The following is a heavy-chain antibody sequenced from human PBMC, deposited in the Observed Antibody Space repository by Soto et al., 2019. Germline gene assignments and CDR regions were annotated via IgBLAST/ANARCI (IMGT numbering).Heavy chain of an antibody. CDR2: ISASATGT. D-gene: IGHD5-18*01. Sequence: EVHLLESGGGLVQPGGSLRLSCAASGITFSNYALSWVRQAPGKGLEWVSGISASATGTYYADSVKGRFTISRDNSKSTLYLHMNTLRADGTAIYYCAKEGGGGTAMVTSYFDYWGQGTLVTVSS. CDR1: GITFSNYA. V-gene: IGHV3-23*01. CDR3: AKEGGGGTAMVTSYFDY. J-gene: IGHJ4*02.